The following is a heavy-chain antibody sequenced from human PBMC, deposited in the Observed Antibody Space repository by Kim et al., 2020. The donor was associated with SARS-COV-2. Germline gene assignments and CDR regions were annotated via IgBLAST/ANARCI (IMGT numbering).Heavy chain of an antibody. V-gene: IGHV5-10-1*01. J-gene: IGHJ3*02. CDR2: IDPSDSYT. CDR3: ARQGGAVAGLGAFDI. CDR1: GYSFTSYW. D-gene: IGHD6-19*01. Sequence: GESLKISCKGSGYSFTSYWISWVRQMPGKGLEWMGRIDPSDSYTNYSPSFQGHVTISADKSISTAYLQWSSLKASDTAMYYCARQGGAVAGLGAFDIWGQGTMVTVSS.